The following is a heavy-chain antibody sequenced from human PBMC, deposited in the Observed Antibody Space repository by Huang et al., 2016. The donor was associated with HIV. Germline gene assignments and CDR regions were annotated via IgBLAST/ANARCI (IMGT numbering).Heavy chain of an antibody. CDR3: ARPLTGTTALGY. CDR2: IYYSGNI. V-gene: IGHV4-39*01. D-gene: IGHD1-20*01. Sequence: QLQLQESGPGLVKPSETLSLTCTVSGSSISSSYYWGWIRQPPGKGLEWIGNIYYSGNISYNPSLKSRVTISVDTPKNHISLKVDSVAAADTAVYYCARPLTGTTALGYWGQGTLVTVSS. CDR1: GSSISSSYY. J-gene: IGHJ4*02.